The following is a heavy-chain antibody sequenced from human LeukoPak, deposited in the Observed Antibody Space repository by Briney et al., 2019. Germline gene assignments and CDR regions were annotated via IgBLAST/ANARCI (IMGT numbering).Heavy chain of an antibody. CDR3: AKDAGFYDSIGHYYILYNFDY. J-gene: IGHJ4*02. Sequence: PGGSLRLSCAASGFTFSSYGMHWVRQAPGKGLEWVAVISYDGSNKYYADSVKGRFTISRDNSKNTLYLQMNSLRAEDTAMYYCAKDAGFYDSIGHYYILYNFDYWGQGTLVTVSS. D-gene: IGHD3-22*01. CDR2: ISYDGSNK. CDR1: GFTFSSYG. V-gene: IGHV3-30*18.